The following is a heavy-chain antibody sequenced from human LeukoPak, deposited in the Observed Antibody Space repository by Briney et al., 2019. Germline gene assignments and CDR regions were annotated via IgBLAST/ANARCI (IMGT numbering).Heavy chain of an antibody. CDR1: GYTFTGYY. J-gene: IGHJ4*02. CDR2: INPNSGDT. Sequence: GASVKVSCKASGYTFTGYYIHWVRQAPGQGLEWMGWINPNSGDTNYAQKFQGRVTMTRDTSISTAYMELSRLRSDDTAVYYCATPGGLDSNYIFDYWGQGTLVTVSS. D-gene: IGHD4-11*01. V-gene: IGHV1-2*02. CDR3: ATPGGLDSNYIFDY.